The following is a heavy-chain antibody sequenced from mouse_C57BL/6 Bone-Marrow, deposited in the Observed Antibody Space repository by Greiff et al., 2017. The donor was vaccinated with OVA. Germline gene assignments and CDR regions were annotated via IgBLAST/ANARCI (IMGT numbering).Heavy chain of an antibody. CDR2: ISSGGSYT. D-gene: IGHD1-1*01. J-gene: IGHJ2*01. CDR3: ARQAYYGSIYYLDY. Sequence: EVQVVESGGDLVKPGGSLKLSCAASGFTFSSYGMSWVRQTPDKRLEWVATISSGGSYTYYPDSVKGRFTISRDNAKNTLYLQMSSLKSEDTAMYYCARQAYYGSIYYLDYWGQGTTLTVPS. CDR1: GFTFSSYG. V-gene: IGHV5-6*01.